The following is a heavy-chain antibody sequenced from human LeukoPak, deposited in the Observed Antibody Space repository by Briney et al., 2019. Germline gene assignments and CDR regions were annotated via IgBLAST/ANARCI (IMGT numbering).Heavy chain of an antibody. CDR1: GYTFNNYG. CDR2: VTSYNGDT. Sequence: ASVRVSCKASGYTFNNYGISWVRQAPGQGLEWMGWVTSYNGDTNYAQKFQGRVTMSTDTSTSTAYMELRSLRFDDTAIYYCAKDWHIMTGRNCFDPWGQGTLVTVSS. V-gene: IGHV1-18*01. CDR3: AKDWHIMTGRNCFDP. D-gene: IGHD3-9*01. J-gene: IGHJ5*02.